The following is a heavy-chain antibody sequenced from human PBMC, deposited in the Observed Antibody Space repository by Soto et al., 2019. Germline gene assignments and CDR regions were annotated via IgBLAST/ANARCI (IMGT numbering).Heavy chain of an antibody. Sequence: GGSLRLSCTASGFTFGDYAMSWFRQAPGKGLEWVGFIRSRAYGGTTECAASVKGRFTISRDDSKSIAYLQMNSLKTEDTAVYYCASDTARVYYGIDVWGQGTTVTVSS. V-gene: IGHV3-49*03. CDR3: ASDTARVYYGIDV. D-gene: IGHD5-18*01. CDR2: IRSRAYGGTT. J-gene: IGHJ6*02. CDR1: GFTFGDYA.